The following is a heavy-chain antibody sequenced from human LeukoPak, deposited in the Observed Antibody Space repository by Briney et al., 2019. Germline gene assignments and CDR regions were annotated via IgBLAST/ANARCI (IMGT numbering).Heavy chain of an antibody. V-gene: IGHV3-23*01. Sequence: GGSLRLSCAASGFTFSSYAMSWVRQAPGKGLEWVSAISGSGGSTYYADSVKGRFTISRDNSKNTLYLQMNSLRAEDTAVYYCAKDSEVLRHFDWLSYFDYWGQGTLVTVSS. J-gene: IGHJ4*02. CDR2: ISGSGGST. CDR1: GFTFSSYA. D-gene: IGHD3-9*01. CDR3: AKDSEVLRHFDWLSYFDY.